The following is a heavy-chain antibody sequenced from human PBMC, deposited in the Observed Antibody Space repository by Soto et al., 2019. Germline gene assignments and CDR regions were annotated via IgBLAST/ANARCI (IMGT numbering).Heavy chain of an antibody. J-gene: IGHJ4*02. D-gene: IGHD2-15*01. V-gene: IGHV1-69*06. Sequence: GASVKFSCKASGGSLSTNPISWVRQAPGQGLEWMGGTGSGTGPGNHAQKFQGRLTVTADKSTGTVYMELTNLSSEDTAVYYCARRDSGGFFRFFDSWGQGTLVTVSS. CDR3: ARRDSGGFFRFFDS. CDR2: TGSGTGPG. CDR1: GGSLSTNP.